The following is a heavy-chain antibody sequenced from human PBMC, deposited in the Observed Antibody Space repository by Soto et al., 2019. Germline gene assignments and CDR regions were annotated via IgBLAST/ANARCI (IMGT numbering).Heavy chain of an antibody. CDR1: GYSISSGYY. J-gene: IGHJ4*01. D-gene: IGHD1-26*01. CDR2: IHYLGTT. Sequence: SETLSLTCAVSGYSISSGYYWGWIRQPPGKGLEWIASIHYLGTTYQNPSLKRRVNISVDTSKNQFSLKFSSVTAADTAVYYCARVLGGSFYYFDSWGHGTLVTVSS. V-gene: IGHV4-38-2*01. CDR3: ARVLGGSFYYFDS.